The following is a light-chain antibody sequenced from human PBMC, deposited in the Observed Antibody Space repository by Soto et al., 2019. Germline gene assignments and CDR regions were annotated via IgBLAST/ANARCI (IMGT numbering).Light chain of an antibody. Sequence: QSVLTQPASVSGSPGQSITISCTGTNSDVGSHNFVSWYQQYPGKDPKILIYEASKRPSGLSNRFSGSKSGNTASLTISGLQAEDEADYYCCSLTNGATWVFGGGTKLTVL. CDR2: EAS. J-gene: IGLJ3*02. CDR3: CSLTNGATWV. V-gene: IGLV2-23*01. CDR1: NSDVGSHNF.